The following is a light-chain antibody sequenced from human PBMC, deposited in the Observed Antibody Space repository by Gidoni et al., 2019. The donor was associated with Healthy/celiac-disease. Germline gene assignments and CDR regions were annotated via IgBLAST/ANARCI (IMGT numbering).Light chain of an antibody. V-gene: IGKV3-20*01. CDR3: QQYGSSPQGRYT. J-gene: IGKJ2*01. Sequence: EIVFTQSPGTLSLSPGERATLSCRASQSVSSSYLAWYQQKPGQAPRLLIYGASSRATGIPDRFSGSGSGTDFTLTISRLEPEDFAVYYCQQYGSSPQGRYTFXXXTKLEIK. CDR2: GAS. CDR1: QSVSSSY.